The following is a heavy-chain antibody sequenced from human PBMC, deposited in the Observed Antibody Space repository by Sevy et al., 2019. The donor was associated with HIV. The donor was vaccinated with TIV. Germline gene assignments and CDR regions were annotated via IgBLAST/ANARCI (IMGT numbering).Heavy chain of an antibody. Sequence: GGSLRLSCAASGFTVSCSYMTWVRQPPGKGLEWVSVIYSGGSTCYADSVKGRFTISRDNSKNTLYLQMNNLRADDTAVYYCARGRGVFGAVAINWFDPWGPGALVIVSS. CDR2: IYSGGST. CDR1: GFTVSCSY. CDR3: ARGRGVFGAVAINWFDP. V-gene: IGHV3-53*01. D-gene: IGHD3-3*01. J-gene: IGHJ5*02.